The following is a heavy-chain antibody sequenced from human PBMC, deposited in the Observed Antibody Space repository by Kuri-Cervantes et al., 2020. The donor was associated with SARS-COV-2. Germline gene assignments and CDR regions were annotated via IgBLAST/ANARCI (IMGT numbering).Heavy chain of an antibody. CDR1: GFTFSSYG. CDR3: ATTIHELWEYYMDV. Sequence: GGSLRLSCAASGFTFSSYGMHWVRQAPGKGLEWVAFIRYDGSNKYYADSVKGRFTISRDNSKNTLYLQMNSLRAEDTAVYYCATTIHELWEYYMDVWGKGTTVTVSS. D-gene: IGHD1-26*01. V-gene: IGHV3-30*02. J-gene: IGHJ6*03. CDR2: IRYDGSNK.